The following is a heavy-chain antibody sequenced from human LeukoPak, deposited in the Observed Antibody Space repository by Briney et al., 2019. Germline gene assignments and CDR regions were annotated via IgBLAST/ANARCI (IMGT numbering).Heavy chain of an antibody. Sequence: GGSLRLSCAASGFTFRDYVMSWVRQAPGKGLVWVSAITSSSGSIYYADSVKGRFTISRDNSKNTLYLQMNSLRAEDTAVYYCARVLATTYYYYYYMDVWGKGTTVTVSS. V-gene: IGHV3-23*01. D-gene: IGHD5-12*01. J-gene: IGHJ6*03. CDR2: ITSSSGSI. CDR1: GFTFRDYV. CDR3: ARVLATTYYYYYYMDV.